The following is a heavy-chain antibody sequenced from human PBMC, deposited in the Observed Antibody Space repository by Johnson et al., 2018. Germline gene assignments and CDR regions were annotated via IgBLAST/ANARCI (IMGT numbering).Heavy chain of an antibody. V-gene: IGHV3-15*07. CDR3: TTEIVVVVAATRMDV. Sequence: VQLVQSGGGVVQPGRSLRLSCAASSFTFSNAWMNWVRQAPGKGLDWVGRIKSKSDGGTTDYAAPVKGRFTISRDDSKNTLYLQMNSLKTEDTAVYYCTTEIVVVVAATRMDVWGKGTTVTVSS. J-gene: IGHJ6*03. CDR1: SFTFSNAW. D-gene: IGHD2-15*01. CDR2: IKSKSDGGTT.